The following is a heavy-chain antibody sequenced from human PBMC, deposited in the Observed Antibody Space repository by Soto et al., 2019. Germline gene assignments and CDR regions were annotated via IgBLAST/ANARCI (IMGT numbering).Heavy chain of an antibody. V-gene: IGHV1-3*01. J-gene: IGHJ4*02. CDR1: GYTFTSYA. CDR2: INAGNGNT. D-gene: IGHD2-2*02. CDR3: AKSATVPAAIAY. Sequence: ASVEVSCKASGYTFTSYARHWVRQAPGQRLEWMGWINAGNGNTKYSQKFQGRVTITRDTSASTAYMELSSLRSEDTAVYYCAKSATVPAAIAYWGQGTLVTVSS.